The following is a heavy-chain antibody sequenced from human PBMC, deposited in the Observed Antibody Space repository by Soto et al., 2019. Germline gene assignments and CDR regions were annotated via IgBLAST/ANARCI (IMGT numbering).Heavy chain of an antibody. CDR3: TKGGTGYYYYGMDV. D-gene: IGHD1-1*01. CDR2: ISGGGGGT. Sequence: GGSLRLSCAASGFTFSSYAMTWVRQVPGEGLEWVSAISGGGGGTYYADSVKGRFTISRDNSKNTLYLHMNSLRAEDTALYYCTKGGTGYYYYGMDVWGQGTTVTVSS. CDR1: GFTFSSYA. J-gene: IGHJ6*02. V-gene: IGHV3-23*01.